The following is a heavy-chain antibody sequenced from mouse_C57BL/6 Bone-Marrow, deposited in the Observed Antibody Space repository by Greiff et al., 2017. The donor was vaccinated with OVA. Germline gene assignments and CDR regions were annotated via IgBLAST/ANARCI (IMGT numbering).Heavy chain of an antibody. CDR1: GFNIKDDY. V-gene: IGHV14-4*01. J-gene: IGHJ3*01. D-gene: IGHD1-1*01. CDR2: IDPENGDT. Sequence: VQLQQSGAELVRPGASVKLSCTASGFNIKDDYMHWVKQRPEQGLEWIGWIDPENGDTEYASKFQGKATITADTSSNTAYLQLSSLTSEDTAVYYCTAHCYGSSYWFAYWGKGTLVTVSA. CDR3: TAHCYGSSYWFAY.